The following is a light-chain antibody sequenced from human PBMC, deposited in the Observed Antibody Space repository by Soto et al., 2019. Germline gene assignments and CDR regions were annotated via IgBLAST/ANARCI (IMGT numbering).Light chain of an antibody. CDR1: SSNIGAHYD. Sequence: QSVLTQPPSVSGAPGQRVTISCTGSSSNIGAHYDVHWYPQLPGTAPKLLIYGNSNRPSGVPDRFSGSKSGTSASLAITGIQSEDEAHYHCQSYDNSLSVYVFGTGTKVTVL. CDR2: GNS. V-gene: IGLV1-40*01. J-gene: IGLJ1*01. CDR3: QSYDNSLSVYV.